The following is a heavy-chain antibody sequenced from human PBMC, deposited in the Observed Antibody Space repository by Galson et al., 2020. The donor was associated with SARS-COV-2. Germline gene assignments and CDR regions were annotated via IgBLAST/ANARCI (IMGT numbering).Heavy chain of an antibody. Sequence: SETLSLTCPVSGGFISSGSYYWSWIRQPAGKGLEWIGRIYTSGSTNYNPSLKSRVTISVDTSKNQFSLKLSSVTAADTAVYYCAREDYDYVWGSYRADYWGQGTLVTVSS. CDR2: IYTSGST. CDR1: GGFISSGSYY. V-gene: IGHV4-61*02. CDR3: AREDYDYVWGSYRADY. D-gene: IGHD3-16*02. J-gene: IGHJ4*02.